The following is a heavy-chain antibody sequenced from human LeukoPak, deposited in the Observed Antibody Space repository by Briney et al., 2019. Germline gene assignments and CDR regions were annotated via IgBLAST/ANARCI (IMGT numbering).Heavy chain of an antibody. V-gene: IGHV1-8*01. CDR1: GYTFTSYD. D-gene: IGHD6-6*01. CDR3: ARRRQLGKNWFDP. CDR2: MNPNSGNT. Sequence: ASVKVSCKASGYTFTSYDINWVRQATGQGLEWMGWMNPNSGNTGYAQKFQGRVTMTRNTSISTAYMELSSLRSEDMAVYYCARRRQLGKNWFDPWGQGTLVTVSS. J-gene: IGHJ5*02.